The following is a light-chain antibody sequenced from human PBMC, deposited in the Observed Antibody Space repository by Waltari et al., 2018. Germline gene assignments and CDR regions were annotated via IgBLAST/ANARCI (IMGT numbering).Light chain of an antibody. Sequence: EIVMTQSPATLSVSPGERATLSCRASQSVSSTLAWYQQKPGQAPRLLLYGASTRATGIPARFSGSGSGTEFTLTISSLQSEDFAFYYCQQYNNWPPYTFGQGAKLEIK. CDR2: GAS. J-gene: IGKJ2*01. V-gene: IGKV3-15*01. CDR3: QQYNNWPPYT. CDR1: QSVSST.